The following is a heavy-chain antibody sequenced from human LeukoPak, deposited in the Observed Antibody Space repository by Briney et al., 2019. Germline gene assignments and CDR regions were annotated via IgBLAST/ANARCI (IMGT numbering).Heavy chain of an antibody. D-gene: IGHD3-10*01. Sequence: SETLSLTCTISGGSISSYYWSWIRQPPGEGLEWIGYIYHTGSTYYNPSLKGRVTISVDRSKNQFSLNLNFVTAADTALYYCARGDGSGSGRWFDPWGQGTLITVSS. CDR2: IYHTGST. V-gene: IGHV4-59*12. J-gene: IGHJ5*02. CDR3: ARGDGSGSGRWFDP. CDR1: GGSISSYY.